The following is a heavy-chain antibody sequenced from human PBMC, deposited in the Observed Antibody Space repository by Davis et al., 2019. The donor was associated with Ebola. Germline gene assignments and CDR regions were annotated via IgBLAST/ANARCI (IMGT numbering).Heavy chain of an antibody. J-gene: IGHJ4*01. CDR2: VFHTGGT. CDR1: GDSISDYY. Sequence: MPSETLSLTCSVSGDSISDYYWSWIRQSPGKGLEWIGEVFHTGGTNYNPSLKSRVTISMDKSKNQFSLRLSSVTAADTAVYYCARADYSDSSGYIDYWGHGTLVTVSS. V-gene: IGHV4-59*12. CDR3: ARADYSDSSGYIDY. D-gene: IGHD3-16*01.